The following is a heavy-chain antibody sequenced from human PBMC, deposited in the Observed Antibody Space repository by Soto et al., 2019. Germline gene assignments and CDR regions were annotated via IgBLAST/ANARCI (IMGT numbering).Heavy chain of an antibody. CDR1: GGSISSGDYY. CDR2: IYYSGST. D-gene: IGHD4-17*01. Sequence: GGSISSGDYYWSWIRQPPGKGLEWIGYIYYSGSTYYNPSLKSRVTISVDTSKNQFSLKLSSVTAADTAVYYCARATTVTTFYYYYYYGMDVWGQGATVTVSS. CDR3: ARATTVTTFYYYYYYGMDV. J-gene: IGHJ6*02. V-gene: IGHV4-30-4*01.